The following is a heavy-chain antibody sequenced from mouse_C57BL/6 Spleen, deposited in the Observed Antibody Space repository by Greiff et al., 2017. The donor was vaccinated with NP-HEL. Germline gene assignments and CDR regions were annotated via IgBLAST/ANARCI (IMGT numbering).Heavy chain of an antibody. V-gene: IGHV3-6*01. CDR3: AREGAQATDYYAMDY. D-gene: IGHD3-2*02. J-gene: IGHJ4*01. CDR2: ISYDGSN. Sequence: VQLQQSGPGLVKPSQSLSLTCSVTGYSITSGYYWNWIRQFPGNKLEWMGYISYDGSNNYNPSLKNRISITRDTSKNQFFLKLNSVTTEDTATYYCAREGAQATDYYAMDYWGQGTSVTVSS. CDR1: GYSITSGYY.